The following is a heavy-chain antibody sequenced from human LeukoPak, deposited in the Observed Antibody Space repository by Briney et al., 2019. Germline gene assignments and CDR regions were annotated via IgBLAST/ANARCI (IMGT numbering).Heavy chain of an antibody. CDR3: AILARGGDAFDI. CDR2: FDPEDGET. V-gene: IGHV1-24*01. J-gene: IGHJ3*02. D-gene: IGHD2-15*01. Sequence: ASVKVSCKVSGYTLTELSMHWVRQAPGKGLEWMGGFDPEDGETIYAQKFQGRVTMTEDTSTDTAYMELSSLRSEDTAVYYCAILARGGDAFDIWGQGTMVTVSS. CDR1: GYTLTELS.